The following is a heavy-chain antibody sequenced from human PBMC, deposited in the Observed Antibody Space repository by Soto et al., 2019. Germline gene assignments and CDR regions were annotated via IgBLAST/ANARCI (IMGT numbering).Heavy chain of an antibody. Sequence: QVQLVQSGAEVKKPGASVKVSCKASGYTFTSYGISWVRQAPGQGLEWMGWISAYNGNTNYAQKLQGRVTMTTDTSTSTAYIELRSLRSDDTAVYYCARRGGYDFWSGYHYGMDVWGQGTTVTVSS. CDR2: ISAYNGNT. J-gene: IGHJ6*02. D-gene: IGHD3-3*01. CDR3: ARRGGYDFWSGYHYGMDV. V-gene: IGHV1-18*01. CDR1: GYTFTSYG.